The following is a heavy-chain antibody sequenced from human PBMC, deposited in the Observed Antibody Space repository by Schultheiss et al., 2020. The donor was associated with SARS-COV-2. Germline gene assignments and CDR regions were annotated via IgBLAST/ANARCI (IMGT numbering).Heavy chain of an antibody. CDR1: GGSIRSGGYY. V-gene: IGHV4-61*08. J-gene: IGHJ6*02. CDR3: ARLRMYYYGSGSYRSYYYGMDV. Sequence: SETLSLTCTVSGGSIRSGGYYWSWIRQSPGKGLEWIGFIHDSGSTNYNPSLKSRVTISVDTSKNQFSLKLSSVTAADTAVYYCARLRMYYYGSGSYRSYYYGMDVWGQGTTVTVSS. CDR2: IHDSGST. D-gene: IGHD3-10*01.